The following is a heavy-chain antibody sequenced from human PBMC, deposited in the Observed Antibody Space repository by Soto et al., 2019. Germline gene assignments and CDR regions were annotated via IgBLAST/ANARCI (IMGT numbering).Heavy chain of an antibody. J-gene: IGHJ4*02. Sequence: QVQLVESGGGVVQPGTSLRLSCAASGFTFSTYAMHWVRQAPGKGLEWVAMISKDGNDQYYADSVMGRFTVSRDNSKNTVSLQMHSLRPEDTAFYYCAKDRWEFTRYFDSWGQGTLVTVSS. CDR1: GFTFSTYA. CDR3: AKDRWEFTRYFDS. D-gene: IGHD1-26*01. CDR2: ISKDGNDQ. V-gene: IGHV3-30*18.